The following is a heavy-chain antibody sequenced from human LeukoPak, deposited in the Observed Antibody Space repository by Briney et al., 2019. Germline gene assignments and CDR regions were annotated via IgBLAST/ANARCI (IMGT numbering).Heavy chain of an antibody. CDR1: GGTFSSYG. CDR2: INPNSGGT. V-gene: IGHV1-2*02. D-gene: IGHD5-12*01. J-gene: IGHJ5*02. CDR3: AREYSGYDHSPVDP. Sequence: GASVKVSCKASGGTFSSYGISWVRQAPGQGLEWMGWINPNSGGTKYAQNFQGRVTMTRDTSISTAYMELSSLRSDDTAVYYCAREYSGYDHSPVDPWGQGTLVTVSS.